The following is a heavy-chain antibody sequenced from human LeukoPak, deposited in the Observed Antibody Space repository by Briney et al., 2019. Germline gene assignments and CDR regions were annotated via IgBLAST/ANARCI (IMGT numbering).Heavy chain of an antibody. D-gene: IGHD1-1*01. J-gene: IGHJ4*02. CDR2: IRQDGSEK. V-gene: IGHV3-7*03. Sequence: GGSLRLSCAASGFTFSSYWMSWVRQAPGKGLEWVANIRQDGSEKFYVDSVRGRFTISRDNAKKSLYLQMNSLRAEDTAVYYCAKLFPLQARPFAGGQGTLVTVSS. CDR3: AKLFPLQARPFA. CDR1: GFTFSSYW.